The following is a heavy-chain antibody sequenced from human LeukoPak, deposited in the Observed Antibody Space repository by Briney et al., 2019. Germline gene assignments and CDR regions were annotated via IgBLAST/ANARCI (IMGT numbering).Heavy chain of an antibody. CDR1: GGSFSGYY. V-gene: IGHV4-34*01. Sequence: PSETLSLTCAVYGGSFSGYYWSWIRQPPGKGLEWIGEINHSGSTNYNPSLKSRVTISVDTSKNQFSLKLSSVTAADTAVYYCAGGARFDPWGQGTLVTVSS. J-gene: IGHJ5*02. CDR3: AGGARFDP. CDR2: INHSGST.